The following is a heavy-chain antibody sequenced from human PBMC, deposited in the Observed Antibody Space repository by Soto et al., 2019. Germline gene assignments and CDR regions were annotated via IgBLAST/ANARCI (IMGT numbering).Heavy chain of an antibody. V-gene: IGHV5-51*01. Sequence: GESLKISCKASGYSFTNYWIGWVRQMSGKGLEWMGVIYPVDSNTKFSPSFQGQVTMSVDNSISTAYLHWISLKASDTAIYYCARQAHHFDGNSFGYWGQGTLVTVSS. CDR3: ARQAHHFDGNSFGY. CDR1: GYSFTNYW. J-gene: IGHJ4*02. CDR2: IYPVDSNT. D-gene: IGHD3-9*01.